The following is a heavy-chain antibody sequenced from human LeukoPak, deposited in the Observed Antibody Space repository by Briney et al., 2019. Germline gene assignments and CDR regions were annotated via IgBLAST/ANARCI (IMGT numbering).Heavy chain of an antibody. Sequence: GRSLRLSCAASGFAFSSYAMHWVRQGPGKGLEWVALVSYDGGSKYYADSVKGRLTISRDNSKNTLYLQLNSLRVEDTAMYYCARGGPLSYSGSLYGAFDIWGQGTMVTVSS. CDR1: GFAFSSYA. J-gene: IGHJ3*02. CDR2: VSYDGGSK. D-gene: IGHD1-26*01. CDR3: ARGGPLSYSGSLYGAFDI. V-gene: IGHV3-30-3*01.